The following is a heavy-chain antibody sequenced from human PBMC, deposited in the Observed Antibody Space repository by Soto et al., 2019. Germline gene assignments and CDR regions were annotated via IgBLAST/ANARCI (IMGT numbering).Heavy chain of an antibody. CDR3: AYETTYDSSGYEADWFDP. Sequence: VGSLRLSCAASGFTFSSYGMHWVRQAPGKGLEWVAVISYDGSNKYYADSVKGRFTISRDNSKNTLYLQMNSLRAEDTAVYYCAYETTYDSSGYEADWFDPWGQGTLVTVSS. CDR2: ISYDGSNK. V-gene: IGHV3-30*18. D-gene: IGHD3-22*01. J-gene: IGHJ5*02. CDR1: GFTFSSYG.